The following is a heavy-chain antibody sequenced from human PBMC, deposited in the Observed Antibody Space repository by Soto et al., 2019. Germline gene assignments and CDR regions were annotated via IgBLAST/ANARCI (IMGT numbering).Heavy chain of an antibody. V-gene: IGHV4-4*02. Sequence: SETLSLTCDVSGDSISSINWWIWVRQPPGKGLQWIGEVYHTGTTNYNPSLKSRVTISVDKSQNHFSLNVTSVTAADTAVYYCARSWGFFAISLLDTWGQGALVTVSS. D-gene: IGHD2-2*02. CDR1: GDSISSINW. CDR2: VYHTGTT. CDR3: ARSWGFFAISLLDT. J-gene: IGHJ5*01.